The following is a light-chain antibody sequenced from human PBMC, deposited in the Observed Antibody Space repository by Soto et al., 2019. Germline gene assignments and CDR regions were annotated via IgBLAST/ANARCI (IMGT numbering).Light chain of an antibody. CDR2: EVS. CDR3: NSYTSTNFFV. CDR1: SSDVGGYYY. V-gene: IGLV2-14*01. Sequence: QSVLTQPASVSGSPGQSITISCTGTSSDVGGYYYVSWYQQHPGTAPKLLICEVSNRPSGISDRFSGSKSGNTAFLTISGLQAEDEADYYCNSYTSTNFFVFGTGTKVTVL. J-gene: IGLJ1*01.